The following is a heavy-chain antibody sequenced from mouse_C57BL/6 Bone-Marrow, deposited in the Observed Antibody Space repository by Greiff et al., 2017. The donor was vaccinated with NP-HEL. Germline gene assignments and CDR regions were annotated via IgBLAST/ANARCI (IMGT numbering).Heavy chain of an antibody. V-gene: IGHV1-64*01. CDR1: GYTFTSYW. J-gene: IGHJ4*01. CDR2: IHPNSGST. Sequence: QVQLQQPGAELVKPGASVKLSCKASGYTFTSYWMHWVKQRPGQGLEWIGMIHPNSGSTNYNEKFKSKATLTVDKSSSTAYMQRISLTSEDSAVYYCAKGYYCSSDGAYYAMDYWGQGTSVTVSS. CDR3: AKGYYCSSDGAYYAMDY. D-gene: IGHD1-1*01.